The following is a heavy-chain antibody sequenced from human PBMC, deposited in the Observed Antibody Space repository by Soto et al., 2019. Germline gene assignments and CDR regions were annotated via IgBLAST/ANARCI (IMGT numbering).Heavy chain of an antibody. CDR2: IFSNDAK. V-gene: IGHV2-26*01. CDR3: ARIFTGLDS. CDR1: GFSLSNPSMG. J-gene: IGHJ4*02. Sequence: QVTLKESGPVLVKPTETLTLTCTVSGFSLSNPSMGVSWVRQPPGKPLEWLAHIFSNDAKSYSTSLKNRLTISKDTSRSQVVLTITDMDPVDTATYYFARIFTGLDSWGQGTLVTVSS. D-gene: IGHD2-15*01.